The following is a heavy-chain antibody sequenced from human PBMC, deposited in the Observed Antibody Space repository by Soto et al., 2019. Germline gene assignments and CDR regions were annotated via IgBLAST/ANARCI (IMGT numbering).Heavy chain of an antibody. V-gene: IGHV1-69*13. Sequence: ASVKVSGKASGGTFSSYAISWVRQAPGQGLEWMGGIIPIFGTANYAQKFQGRVTITADESTSTAYMELSSLRSEDTAVYYCVTLDQYSYGSDHPGYYYYGMDVWGQGTTVTVS. CDR3: VTLDQYSYGSDHPGYYYYGMDV. CDR1: GGTFSSYA. CDR2: IIPIFGTA. D-gene: IGHD5-18*01. J-gene: IGHJ6*02.